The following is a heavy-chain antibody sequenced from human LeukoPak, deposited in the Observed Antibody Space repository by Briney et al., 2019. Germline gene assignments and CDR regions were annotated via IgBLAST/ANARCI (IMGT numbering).Heavy chain of an antibody. CDR2: IYYSGST. D-gene: IGHD2-21*02. J-gene: IGHJ4*02. V-gene: IGHV4-30-4*01. CDR1: GGSISSGDKY. CDR3: ARVTRWAGLDF. Sequence: SETLSLTCNVSGGSISSGDKYWSWIRQPPGKGLEWIGYIYYSGSTYYNPSLKSRLTISVDTSEDQFSLHLTSVTAADTAVYFCARVTRWAGLDFWGQGTLVTVSS.